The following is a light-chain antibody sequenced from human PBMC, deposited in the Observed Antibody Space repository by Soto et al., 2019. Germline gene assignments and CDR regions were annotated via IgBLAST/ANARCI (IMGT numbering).Light chain of an antibody. V-gene: IGKV3-11*01. Sequence: EIVLTQSPATLSLSPGERATLSCRASQSVRSYLAWYQQKRGQAPRLLIYDASNRATGIPARFSGSGSGTDFTLTISSLEPEDFAVYYCQQRSNWPRFTFGPGTKVDI. CDR2: DAS. J-gene: IGKJ3*01. CDR1: QSVRSY. CDR3: QQRSNWPRFT.